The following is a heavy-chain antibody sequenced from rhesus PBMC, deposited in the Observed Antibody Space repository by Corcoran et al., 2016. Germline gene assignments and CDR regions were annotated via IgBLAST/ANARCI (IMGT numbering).Heavy chain of an antibody. D-gene: IGHD2-27*01. CDR2: IYGGSGST. Sequence: QVQLQESGPGLVKPSETLSLTCAVSGDSISSGYGWGWIRQPPGKGLEWIGQIYGGSGSTYYNPSLKSRVTVSKDTSQNQFSLKLSSVTAADTAVYYCAREGRIYSLFDYWGQGVLVTVSS. CDR3: AREGRIYSLFDY. CDR1: GDSISSGYG. V-gene: IGHV4-127*01. J-gene: IGHJ4*01.